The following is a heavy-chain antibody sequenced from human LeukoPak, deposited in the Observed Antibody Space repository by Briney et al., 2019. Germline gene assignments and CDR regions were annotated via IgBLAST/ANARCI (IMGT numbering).Heavy chain of an antibody. CDR1: GYTFTSYG. V-gene: IGHV1-18*01. CDR2: ISAYNGNT. Sequence: GASVKVSCKASGYTFTSYGISWGRQAPGQGLEWMGWISAYNGNTNYAQKLQGRVTMTTDTSTSTAYMELRSLRSDDTAVYYCARDSAVPAAILYYYYGMDVWGQGTTVTVSS. CDR3: ARDSAVPAAILYYYYGMDV. D-gene: IGHD2-2*01. J-gene: IGHJ6*02.